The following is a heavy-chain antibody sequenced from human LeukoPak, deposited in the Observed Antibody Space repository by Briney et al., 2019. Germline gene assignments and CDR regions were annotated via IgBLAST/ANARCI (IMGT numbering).Heavy chain of an antibody. CDR1: GFTFRSYA. V-gene: IGHV3-23*01. D-gene: IGHD5-12*01. CDR3: AKVGGYDRYYFDY. J-gene: IGHJ4*02. CDR2: ISGSGGST. Sequence: GGSLRLSCAVSGFTFRSYAMSSVRQAPGKGLECVSGISGSGGSTHYADSVKGRFTISRDTSKNTLFLQMNSLRAENTAVYYCAKVGGYDRYYFDYWGQGTLVTVSS.